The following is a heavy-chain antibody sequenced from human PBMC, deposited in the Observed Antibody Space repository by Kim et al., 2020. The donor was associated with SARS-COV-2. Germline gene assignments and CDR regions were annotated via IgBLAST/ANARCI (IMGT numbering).Heavy chain of an antibody. V-gene: IGHV5-51*01. J-gene: IGHJ3*02. D-gene: IGHD6-13*01. CDR3: ARHSSSSGSRGAFDI. Sequence: PSFQGQVTISADKSISTAYLQWSSLKASDTAMYYCARHSSSSGSRGAFDIWGQGTMVTVSS.